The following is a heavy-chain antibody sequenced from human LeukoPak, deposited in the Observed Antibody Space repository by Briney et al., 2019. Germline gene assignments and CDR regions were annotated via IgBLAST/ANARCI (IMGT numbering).Heavy chain of an antibody. Sequence: PSETLSLTCTVSGGSISSGGYYWSWIRQPPGKGLEWIGYIYHSGSTYYNPSLKSRVTISVDRSKNQFSLKLSSVTAADTAVYYCASLTQYTAGYWGQGTLVTVSS. CDR3: ASLTQYTAGY. CDR1: GGSISSGGYY. D-gene: IGHD1-1*01. CDR2: IYHSGST. V-gene: IGHV4-30-2*01. J-gene: IGHJ4*02.